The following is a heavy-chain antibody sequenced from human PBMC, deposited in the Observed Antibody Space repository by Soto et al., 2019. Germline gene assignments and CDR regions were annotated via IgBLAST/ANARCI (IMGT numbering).Heavy chain of an antibody. D-gene: IGHD3-10*01. CDR2: INHSGST. CDR1: GGSFSGYY. CDR3: AREAMVRGVIITALDPFDI. V-gene: IGHV4-34*01. Sequence: PSETLSLTCAVYGGSFSGYYWSWIRQPPGKGLEWIGEINHSGSTNYNPSLKSRVTISVDTSKNQFSLKLSSVTAADTAVYYCAREAMVRGVIITALDPFDIWGQGTMVIVSS. J-gene: IGHJ3*02.